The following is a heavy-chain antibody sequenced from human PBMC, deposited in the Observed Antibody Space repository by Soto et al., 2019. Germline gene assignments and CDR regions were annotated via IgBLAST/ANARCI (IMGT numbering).Heavy chain of an antibody. CDR1: GGSVSGYY. J-gene: IGHJ4*02. Sequence: QVQLQESGPGLVKPSETLSLTCTVSGGSVSGYYWSWIRQPPWKGLEWIGYIYYSGSTNYNPSLKSRVPISVDTSKNQFSLKLSSVTAADTAVYYCARWRQWLDDWGQGTLVTVSS. CDR2: IYYSGST. CDR3: ARWRQWLDD. V-gene: IGHV4-59*02. D-gene: IGHD6-19*01.